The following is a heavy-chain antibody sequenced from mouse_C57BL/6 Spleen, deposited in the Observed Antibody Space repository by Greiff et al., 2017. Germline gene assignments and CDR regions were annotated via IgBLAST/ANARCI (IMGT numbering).Heavy chain of an antibody. Sequence: VKLVESGAELVKPGASVTISCKASGYAFSSYWMNWVKQRPGNGLEWIGQIYPGDGDTNYNGKFKGKATLTADKSSSTAYMQLSSLTSEDSAVYFCARYYYGRSAGFAYWGQGTLVTVSA. V-gene: IGHV1-80*01. CDR1: GYAFSSYW. CDR3: ARYYYGRSAGFAY. J-gene: IGHJ3*01. CDR2: IYPGDGDT. D-gene: IGHD1-1*01.